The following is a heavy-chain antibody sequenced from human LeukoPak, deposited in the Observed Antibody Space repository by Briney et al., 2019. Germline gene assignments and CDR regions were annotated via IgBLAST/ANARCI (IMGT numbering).Heavy chain of an antibody. CDR2: INSRGNYI. Sequence: GESLRLSCAASGFDFSIYGMNWVRQAPGKGLEWVSSINSRGNYIYYSDSLKGRFTISRDNARSSLYLQMSSLRAEDTAVYYCARASHYCSSTSCYRPRDAFDIWGQGTMVTVSS. CDR3: ARASHYCSSTSCYRPRDAFDI. V-gene: IGHV3-21*04. J-gene: IGHJ3*02. D-gene: IGHD2-2*01. CDR1: GFDFSIYG.